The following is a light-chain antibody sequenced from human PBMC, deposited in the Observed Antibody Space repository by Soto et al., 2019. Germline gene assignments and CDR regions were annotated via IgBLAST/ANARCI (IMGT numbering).Light chain of an antibody. Sequence: QSVLTQPASVSGSPGQSITISCTVTSSDVGGYNYVSWYQHHPGKAPKLIIYDVTNRPSGVSNPFSGSKSGNTASLTISGLQPEDEADYYCSSYTTSNTRQIVFGTGTKATVL. CDR1: SSDVGGYNY. J-gene: IGLJ1*01. CDR2: DVT. V-gene: IGLV2-14*03. CDR3: SSYTTSNTRQIV.